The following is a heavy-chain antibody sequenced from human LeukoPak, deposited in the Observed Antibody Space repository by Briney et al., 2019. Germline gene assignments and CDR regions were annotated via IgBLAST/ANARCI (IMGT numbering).Heavy chain of an antibody. J-gene: IGHJ4*02. CDR3: ARERDRLGDY. Sequence: GESLKISCKGSGYTFTSYWIGWVRQMPGKGLEWMGIIHPGDSHTRYSPSFQGQVTISADKSISTAYLQWSSLKASDTAMYYCARERDRLGDYWGQGTLVTVSS. V-gene: IGHV5-51*01. CDR1: GYTFTSYW. D-gene: IGHD3-16*01. CDR2: IHPGDSHT.